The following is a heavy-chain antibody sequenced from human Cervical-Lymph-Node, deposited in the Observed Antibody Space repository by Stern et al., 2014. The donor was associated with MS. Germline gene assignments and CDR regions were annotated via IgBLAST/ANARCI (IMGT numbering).Heavy chain of an antibody. D-gene: IGHD3-3*01. Sequence: VQLVESGGGFVKPGGSLTVSCAASGFSFSDYYMTWLRQAPGKGPEWVANIGRSGANIYYADSVMGRFTISRDNAKNSLYLQMNSLRAEDTALYYCARDAEYDIWSGYFDYWGPGILVTVSP. CDR2: IGRSGANI. CDR3: ARDAEYDIWSGYFDY. J-gene: IGHJ4*02. V-gene: IGHV3-11*01. CDR1: GFSFSDYY.